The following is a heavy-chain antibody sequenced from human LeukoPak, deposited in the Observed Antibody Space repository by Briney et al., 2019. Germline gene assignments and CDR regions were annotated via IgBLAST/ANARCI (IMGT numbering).Heavy chain of an antibody. J-gene: IGHJ6*03. CDR3: ARGRQDVTMIVVIMTAVSYYLDV. D-gene: IGHD3-22*01. Sequence: SETLSLTCAVYGGSFSGYYWTWIRHTPEKGLEWIGEMNPSGSTNYNPSLKSRVTISVDTSKNQFSLTLSSVTAADTAVYYCARGRQDVTMIVVIMTAVSYYLDVWGKGATVTVS. CDR2: MNPSGST. CDR1: GGSFSGYY. V-gene: IGHV4-34*01.